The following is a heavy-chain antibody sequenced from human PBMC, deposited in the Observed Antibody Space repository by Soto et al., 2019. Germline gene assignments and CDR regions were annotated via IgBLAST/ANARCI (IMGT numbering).Heavy chain of an antibody. V-gene: IGHV1-18*01. Sequence: QVQLVQSGAEVKKPGASVKVSCKASGYTFTSYGISWVRQAPGQGLEWMGWISAYNGNTNYAQKLQGRVTMTTDTSTSTAYMELRSLRSNDTAVYYCARDGVAATHYYYYYYMDVWGKGTTVTVSS. J-gene: IGHJ6*03. D-gene: IGHD2-15*01. CDR2: ISAYNGNT. CDR1: GYTFTSYG. CDR3: ARDGVAATHYYYYYYMDV.